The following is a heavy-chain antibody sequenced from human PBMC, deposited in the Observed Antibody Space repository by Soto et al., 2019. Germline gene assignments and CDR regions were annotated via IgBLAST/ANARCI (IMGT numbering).Heavy chain of an antibody. CDR3: AHASVTILRGVIWDY. Sequence: QITLKESGPTLVKPTQTLTLTCTFSGFSLSTGAVGVGWIRQPPGKALEWLALIYWDDDKHYSPSLKSRLTITKDPSTNPVVLTMTTMDPVDSATYYCAHASVTILRGVIWDYWGQGTLVTVSS. D-gene: IGHD3-10*01. CDR1: GFSLSTGAVG. V-gene: IGHV2-5*02. CDR2: IYWDDDK. J-gene: IGHJ4*02.